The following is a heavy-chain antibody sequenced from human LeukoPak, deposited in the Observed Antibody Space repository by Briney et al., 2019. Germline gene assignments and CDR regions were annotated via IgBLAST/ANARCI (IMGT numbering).Heavy chain of an antibody. J-gene: IGHJ4*02. Sequence: SETLSLTCAVYGGSFSGYYRSWIRQPPGKGLEWIGEINHSGSTNYNPSLKSRVTISVDTSKNQFSLKLSSVTAADTAVYYCAREYCSGGSCYPDYWGQGTLVTVSS. CDR2: INHSGST. V-gene: IGHV4-34*01. CDR3: AREYCSGGSCYPDY. D-gene: IGHD2-15*01. CDR1: GGSFSGYY.